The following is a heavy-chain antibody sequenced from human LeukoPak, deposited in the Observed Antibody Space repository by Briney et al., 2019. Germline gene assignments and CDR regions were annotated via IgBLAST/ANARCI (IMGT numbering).Heavy chain of an antibody. CDR1: GGSFSDYY. CDR2: IIHGGSA. CDR3: ARYCSGGSCLLPPLFDY. V-gene: IGHV4-34*12. D-gene: IGHD2-15*01. Sequence: PSETLSLTCAVYGGSFSDYYWSWIRQSPGKGLEWIGEIIHGGSATYNPSLKSRVTISSDSSKNQFALHLRSVSAADTAFYYCARYCSGGSCLLPPLFDYWGQGTLVTVSS. J-gene: IGHJ4*02.